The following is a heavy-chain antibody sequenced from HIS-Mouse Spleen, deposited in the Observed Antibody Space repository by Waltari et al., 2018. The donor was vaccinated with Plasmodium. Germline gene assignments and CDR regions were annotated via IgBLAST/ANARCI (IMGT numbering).Heavy chain of an antibody. CDR3: ASSWYWYFDL. V-gene: IGHV3-7*01. CDR2: IKQDGSEK. D-gene: IGHD6-13*01. CDR1: GFNFSRYC. J-gene: IGHJ2*01. Sequence: EVQLVGSGGGWVQPGGSLRLSCAASGFNFSRYCMRWVRQAPGKGLEWVANIKQDGSEKYYVDSVKGRFTISRDNAKNSLYLQMNSLRAEDTAVYYCASSWYWYFDLWGRGTLVTVSS.